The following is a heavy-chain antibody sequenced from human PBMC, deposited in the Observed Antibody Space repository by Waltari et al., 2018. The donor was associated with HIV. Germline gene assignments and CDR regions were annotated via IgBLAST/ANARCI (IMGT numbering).Heavy chain of an antibody. CDR2: IKQDGSEK. J-gene: IGHJ3*01. CDR3: ARDPGGADAFDF. D-gene: IGHD3-16*01. CDR1: GFRFSSYW. Sequence: EVQLVESGGGLVQPGGSLRLSCAVSGFRFSSYWMSWVRQAPGKGREWVANIKQDGSEKYYVDSVKGRFNISRDNAKNSLYLQMNSLRDEDTAVYYCARDPGGADAFDFWGQGTMVTVSS. V-gene: IGHV3-7*01.